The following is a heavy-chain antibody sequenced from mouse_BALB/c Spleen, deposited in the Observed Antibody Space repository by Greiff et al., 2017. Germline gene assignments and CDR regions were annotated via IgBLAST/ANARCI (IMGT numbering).Heavy chain of an antibody. CDR2: ISSGGST. Sequence: EVMLVESGGGLVKPGGSLKLSCAASGFTFSSYAMSWVRQTPEKRLEWVASISSGGSTYYPDSVKGRFTISRDNARNILYLQMSSLRSEDTAMYYCAREGNHYSYYFDYWGQGTTLTVSS. D-gene: IGHD1-2*01. CDR1: GFTFSSYA. V-gene: IGHV5-6-5*01. CDR3: AREGNHYSYYFDY. J-gene: IGHJ2*01.